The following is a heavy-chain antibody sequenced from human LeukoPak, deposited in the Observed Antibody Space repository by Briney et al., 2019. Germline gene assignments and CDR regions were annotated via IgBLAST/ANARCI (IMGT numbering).Heavy chain of an antibody. Sequence: SETLSLTCAVYGGSFSGYYWSWIRQPPGKGLEWIGEINHSGSTNYNPSLKSRVTISVDTSKNQFSLKLSSVTAADTAVYYCARRRWLRTDAFDIWGQGTMVTVSS. J-gene: IGHJ3*02. CDR1: GGSFSGYY. V-gene: IGHV4-34*01. CDR3: ARRRWLRTDAFDI. D-gene: IGHD5-24*01. CDR2: INHSGST.